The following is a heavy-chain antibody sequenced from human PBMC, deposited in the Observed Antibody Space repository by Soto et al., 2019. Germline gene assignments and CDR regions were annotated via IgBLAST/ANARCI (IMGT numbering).Heavy chain of an antibody. V-gene: IGHV4-4*02. CDR1: GGSISSSNW. CDR2: IYHSGST. J-gene: IGHJ6*02. D-gene: IGHD3-16*01. CDR3: ARVPGEPPLYTYDAIEV. Sequence: SETLCLTCAVSGGSISSSNWWSWVRQPPGKGLEWIGEIYHSGSTNYNPSLKSRVTISVDKSKNQFSLKLSSVTAADTAVYYCARVPGEPPLYTYDAIEVRGQGSTVT.